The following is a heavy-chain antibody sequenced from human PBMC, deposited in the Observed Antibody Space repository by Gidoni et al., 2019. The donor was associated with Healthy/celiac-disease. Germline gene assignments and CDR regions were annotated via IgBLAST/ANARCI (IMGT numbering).Heavy chain of an antibody. CDR1: GGSFSGYY. J-gene: IGHJ3*02. D-gene: IGHD3-10*01. CDR3: ARYRSQVRGVIIGSAFDI. V-gene: IGHV4-34*01. Sequence: QVQLQQWGAGLLKPSETLSLTCAVYGGSFSGYYWSWIRQPPGKGLEWIGEINHSGSTNYNPSLKSRVTISVDTSKNQFSLKLSSVTAADTAVYYCARYRSQVRGVIIGSAFDIWGQGTMVTVSS. CDR2: INHSGST.